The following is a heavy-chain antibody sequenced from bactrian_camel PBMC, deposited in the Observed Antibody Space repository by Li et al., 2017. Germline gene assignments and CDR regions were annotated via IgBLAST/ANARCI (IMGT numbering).Heavy chain of an antibody. CDR2: IESDGST. CDR3: AGGRGSWSETWGDYFGY. D-gene: IGHD6*01. Sequence: QVQLVESGGGSVQVGGSLRLSCVASGDTIGRYCMGWFRQIPDKEREGVAGIESDGSTSYADSVKGRFAASRDNAKNTVYLQMSSLKPEDTAVYYCAGGRGSWSETWGDYFGYWGQGTQVTVS. J-gene: IGHJ6*01. CDR1: GDTIGRYC. V-gene: IGHV3S55*01.